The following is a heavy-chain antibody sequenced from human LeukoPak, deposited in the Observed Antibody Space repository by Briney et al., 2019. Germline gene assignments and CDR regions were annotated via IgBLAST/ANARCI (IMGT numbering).Heavy chain of an antibody. CDR1: GYTFTSYG. J-gene: IGHJ4*02. Sequence: SVNLSCKASGYTFTSYGISWVRQAPGQGLEWMGWITAYIGNTNYAQKLQGRVTMTTDTSTSTAYMELRSLRSDDTAVYYCARAETCVMVRGVTPFDYWGQGTLVTVSS. V-gene: IGHV1-18*01. CDR3: ARAETCVMVRGVTPFDY. CDR2: ITAYIGNT. D-gene: IGHD3-10*01.